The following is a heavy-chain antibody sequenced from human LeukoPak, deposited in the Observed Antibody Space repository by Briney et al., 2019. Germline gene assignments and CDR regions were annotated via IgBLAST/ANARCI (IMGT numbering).Heavy chain of an antibody. J-gene: IGHJ4*02. Sequence: GGSLRLSCAASGVTFIGYVMSWVRQAPGKGLEWVLAISGSGTSTYYADSVKGRFTISRDNSKNTLYLQMNSLRAEDTAVYYCEGTYYYDSSDDYWGQGTLVTVSS. CDR2: ISGSGTST. D-gene: IGHD3-22*01. CDR1: GVTFIGYV. CDR3: EGTYYYDSSDDY. V-gene: IGHV3-23*01.